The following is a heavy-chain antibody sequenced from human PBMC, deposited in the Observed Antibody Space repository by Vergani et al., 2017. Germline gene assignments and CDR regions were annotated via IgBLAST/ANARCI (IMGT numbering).Heavy chain of an antibody. CDR3: ARHGTARVYYDFWGGYAADYYYMDV. Sequence: EVQLVQSGAEVKKPGESLKISCKGSGYSFTSYWIGWVRQMPGKGLEWMGIIYPGDSDTRYSPSFQGQGTISADKSISTAYLQWSSLKASDTAMYYCARHGTARVYYDFWGGYAADYYYMDVWGKGTTVTVSS. J-gene: IGHJ6*03. CDR2: IYPGDSDT. CDR1: GYSFTSYW. V-gene: IGHV5-51*01. D-gene: IGHD3-3*01.